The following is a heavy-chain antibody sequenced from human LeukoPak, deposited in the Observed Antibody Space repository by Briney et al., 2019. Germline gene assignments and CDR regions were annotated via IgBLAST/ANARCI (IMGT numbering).Heavy chain of an antibody. CDR3: ARDLWAEAGFDP. J-gene: IGHJ5*02. Sequence: SVNLSLKGAVGTFSSYGISWLRQAPGQGLGWMGGIVPIFGTANYAPKFQGRVTITADESTSTAYMELSSLRSEDTAVYYCARDLWAEAGFDPWGQGTLVTVSS. CDR1: VGTFSSYG. CDR2: IVPIFGTA. D-gene: IGHD1-26*01. V-gene: IGHV1-69*13.